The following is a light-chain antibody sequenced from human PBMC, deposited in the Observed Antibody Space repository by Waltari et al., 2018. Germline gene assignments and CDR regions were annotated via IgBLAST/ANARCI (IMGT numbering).Light chain of an antibody. Sequence: AIQMTQSPSSLSASVGDRVTITCRASQGIRNDLGWYQQKPGQAPKLLIYGASSLQSGVPSRFSGSGSGIDFTLTISSQQPEDFATYCWRQHYNYPRTFGQGTKLEI. CDR1: QGIRND. CDR2: GAS. J-gene: IGKJ2*01. CDR3: RQHYNYPRT. V-gene: IGKV1-6*01.